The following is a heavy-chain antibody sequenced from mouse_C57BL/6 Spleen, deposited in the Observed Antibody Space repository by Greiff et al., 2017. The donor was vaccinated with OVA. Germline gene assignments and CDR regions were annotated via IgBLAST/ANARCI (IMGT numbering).Heavy chain of an antibody. Sequence: QVQLQQPGAELVMPGASVKLSCKASGYTFTSYWMHWVKQRPGQGLEWIGEIDPSDSYTNYNQKFKGKSTLTVDKSSTTAYMQLSSLTSEDSAVYYCARGGTEDDWGKGTTLTVSS. J-gene: IGHJ2*01. CDR2: IDPSDSYT. CDR3: ARGGTEDD. CDR1: GYTFTSYW. V-gene: IGHV1-69*01. D-gene: IGHD3-3*01.